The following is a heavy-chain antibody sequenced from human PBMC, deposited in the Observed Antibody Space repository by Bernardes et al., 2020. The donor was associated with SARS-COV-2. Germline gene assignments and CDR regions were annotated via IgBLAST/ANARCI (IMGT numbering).Heavy chain of an antibody. CDR3: ARAAGSNNL. CDR1: GFTFSTDW. Sequence: GGSLRLSCAASGFTFSTDWMDWVRQAPGKGLLWVSRINGDGTTTKYADSVKGRFTISRDNAKNTLYLQMNGLRVEDTAVYYCARAAGSNNLWGQGTLVTVSS. V-gene: IGHV3-74*01. D-gene: IGHD2-8*01. J-gene: IGHJ4*02. CDR2: INGDGTTT.